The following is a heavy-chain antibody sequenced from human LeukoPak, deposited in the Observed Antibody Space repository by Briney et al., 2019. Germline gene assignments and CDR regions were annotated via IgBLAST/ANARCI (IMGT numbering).Heavy chain of an antibody. Sequence: GGSLRLSCAASGFTFGAYWMSWFRQAPGKGPEWVASIRDDGSAQFYVDSLEGRFTISRDNAKNTLYLQMDTMRVEDTAVYYCARHIVGEQNFDYWSQGTLVTVSS. V-gene: IGHV3-7*01. CDR1: GFTFGAYW. J-gene: IGHJ4*02. D-gene: IGHD3-16*02. CDR3: ARHIVGEQNFDY. CDR2: IRDDGSAQ.